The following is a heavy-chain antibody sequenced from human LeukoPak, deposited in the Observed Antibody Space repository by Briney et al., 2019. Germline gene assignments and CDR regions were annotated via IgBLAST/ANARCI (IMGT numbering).Heavy chain of an antibody. CDR3: ANGYHYTSNLYVHFQH. CDR2: LNWNGGIT. CDR1: GFIFQDFG. V-gene: IGHV3-20*04. Sequence: PGGSLRLSCEASGFIFQDFGMSWVRQAPGKGLEWVSGLNWNGGITDYADSVKGRFTISRDNSKNTLYLQMNSLRAEDTAVYYCANGYHYTSNLYVHFQHWGQGTLVTVSS. D-gene: IGHD6-13*01. J-gene: IGHJ1*01.